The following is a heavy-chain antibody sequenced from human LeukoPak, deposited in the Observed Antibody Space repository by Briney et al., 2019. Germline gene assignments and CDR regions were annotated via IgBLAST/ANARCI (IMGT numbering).Heavy chain of an antibody. J-gene: IGHJ3*02. CDR3: AKGRAAVRDTFDI. D-gene: IGHD2-15*01. V-gene: IGHV3-23*01. CDR2: MSGSGWTS. CDR1: GFTFTSYS. Sequence: GGSLRLSCVASGFTFTSYSMSWVRQAPGKGLEWVSAMSGSGWTSAYADSVRGRFTISRDNSKNTLSLQMSSLRAEDTALYYCAKGRAAVRDTFDIWGQGTVVTDSS.